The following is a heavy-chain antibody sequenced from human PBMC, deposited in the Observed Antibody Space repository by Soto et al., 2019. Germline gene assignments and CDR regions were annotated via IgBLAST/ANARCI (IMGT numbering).Heavy chain of an antibody. CDR3: ARGGDRGYYDSSGYYPPFDY. CDR1: GGTFSSYA. V-gene: IGHV1-69*06. CDR2: IIPIFGTA. D-gene: IGHD3-22*01. Sequence: QVQLVQSGAELKKPGSSVKVSCKASGGTFSSYAISWVRQAPGQGLEWMGGIIPIFGTANYAQKFQGRVTITADKSTSTAYMELSSLRSEDTAVYYCARGGDRGYYDSSGYYPPFDYWGQGTLVTVSS. J-gene: IGHJ4*02.